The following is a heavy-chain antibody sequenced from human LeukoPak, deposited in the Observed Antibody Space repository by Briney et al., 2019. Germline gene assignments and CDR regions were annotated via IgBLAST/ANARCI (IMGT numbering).Heavy chain of an antibody. CDR3: ARDLAADKRAMDV. Sequence: PGGSLRLCCAASGFTFSRYSMNWVRQAPGKGLEWVSSISSDSIYIYYADSAKGRFTISRDNAQNTLYLQMNSLRAEDTAVYYCARDLAADKRAMDVWGQGTTVTVSS. V-gene: IGHV3-21*01. J-gene: IGHJ6*02. D-gene: IGHD6-13*01. CDR2: ISSDSIYI. CDR1: GFTFSRYS.